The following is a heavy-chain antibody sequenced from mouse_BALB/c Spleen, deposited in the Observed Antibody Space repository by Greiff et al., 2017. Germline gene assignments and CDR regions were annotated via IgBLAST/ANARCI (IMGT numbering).Heavy chain of an antibody. D-gene: IGHD2-2*01. CDR2: IDPENGDT. V-gene: IGHV14-4*02. CDR3: NTYGYDTY. Sequence: EVQLQQSGAELVRSGASVKLSCTASGFNIKDYYMHWVKQRPEQGLEWIGWIDPENGDTEYAPKFQGKATMTADTSSNTAYLQLSSLTSEDTAVYYCNTYGYDTYWGQGTLVTVSA. CDR1: GFNIKDYY. J-gene: IGHJ3*01.